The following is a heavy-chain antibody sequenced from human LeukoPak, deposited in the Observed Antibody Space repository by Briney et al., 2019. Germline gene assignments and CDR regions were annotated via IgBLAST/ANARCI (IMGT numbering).Heavy chain of an antibody. CDR3: VTGRTIFYYYMDV. V-gene: IGHV1-2*02. CDR2: IKPNSGDT. J-gene: IGHJ6*03. D-gene: IGHD3-3*02. Sequence: GASVKVSCKASGYTFTGYYMHWVRQAPGQGLEWMGWIKPNSGDTKYAQKFQGRVTMTRDTSISTVYMELSRLRFDDTAVYYCVTGRTIFYYYMDVWGKGTTVTISS. CDR1: GYTFTGYY.